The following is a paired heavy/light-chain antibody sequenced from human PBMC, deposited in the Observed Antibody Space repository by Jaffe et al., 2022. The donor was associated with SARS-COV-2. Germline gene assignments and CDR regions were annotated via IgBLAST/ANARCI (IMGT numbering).Heavy chain of an antibody. CDR3: ARDTHCSSTTCSVYFDF. CDR1: GFTFSNYG. Sequence: QVQLVESGGGVVQPGRSLRLSCTASGFTFSNYGMHWVRQAPGKGLEWVTIIWYDGSKKYYTDSVKGRFSVSRDNSKNTLYLQMNSLSPEDTAVYYCARDTHCSSTTCSVYFDFWGHGALVTVSS. D-gene: IGHD2-2*01. CDR2: IWYDGSKK. J-gene: IGHJ4*01. V-gene: IGHV3-33*01.
Light chain of an antibody. CDR2: ATS. V-gene: IGKV1-39*01. J-gene: IGKJ2*01. CDR3: QQSYSTPST. Sequence: IQMTQSPSSLSASVGDRVTITCRASQSISTYLNWYQQKPGKAPKLLIYATSSLQVGVPSRFSGSGSGTDFTLTITSLQPEDFAIYYCQQSYSTPSTFGQGTKLEIK. CDR1: QSISTY.